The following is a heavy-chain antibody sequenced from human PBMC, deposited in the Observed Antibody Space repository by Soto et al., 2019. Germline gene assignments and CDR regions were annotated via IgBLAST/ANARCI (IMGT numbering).Heavy chain of an antibody. Sequence: VQLVESGGGEVQPGRSLRLSCAASGFTYTDFALHWVRQAPGKGLEWVAIISYDGSDKYYADSVKSRFVISRDNPKNTLYLEMNSLRPEDSAVYFCARRAWDSYYAIDVWGQGTTVTVFS. D-gene: IGHD3-22*01. CDR2: ISYDGSDK. CDR1: GFTYTDFA. J-gene: IGHJ6*02. V-gene: IGHV3-30*09. CDR3: ARRAWDSYYAIDV.